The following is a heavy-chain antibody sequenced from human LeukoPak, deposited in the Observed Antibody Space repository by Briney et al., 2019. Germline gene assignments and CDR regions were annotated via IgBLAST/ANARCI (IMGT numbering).Heavy chain of an antibody. CDR3: ASRSSISSGYQDALYYFDS. D-gene: IGHD3-3*01. J-gene: IGHJ4*02. V-gene: IGHV4-59*01. CDR1: GGSISSNY. Sequence: SETLSLTCTVSGGSISSNYWSWIRQPPGKGLEWIGHIYYSGSTNYNPSLKSRVTISVDTSKNQFSLKVRSVTAADTAVYYCASRSSISSGYQDALYYFDSWGQGTLVTVSS. CDR2: IYYSGST.